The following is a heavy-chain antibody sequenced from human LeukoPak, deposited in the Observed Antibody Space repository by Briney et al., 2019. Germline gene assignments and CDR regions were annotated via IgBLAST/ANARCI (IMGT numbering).Heavy chain of an antibody. CDR3: ARYMRASGTYDFDY. CDR2: IYYNGNT. CDR1: GASISGYY. J-gene: IGHJ4*02. V-gene: IGHV4-59*13. D-gene: IGHD3-3*01. Sequence: SGTLSLTCSVSGASISGYYWSWIRQPPGKGLEWIGYIYYNGNTNYNPSLESRVTITVDTSNNRFSLILMSVTAADTAVYYCARYMRASGTYDFDYWGRGTLVTVSS.